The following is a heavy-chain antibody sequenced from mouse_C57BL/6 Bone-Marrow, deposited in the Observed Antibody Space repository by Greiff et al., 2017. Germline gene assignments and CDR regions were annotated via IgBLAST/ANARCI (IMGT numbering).Heavy chain of an antibody. Sequence: QVHVKQSGAELVKPGASVTMSCKASGYTFTTYPIEWMKQNHGKSLEWIGNFHPYNDDTKYNEKFKGKATLTVEKSSSTVYLELSRLTSDDSAVYYCAIYYGYDWFAYWGQGTLVTVSA. CDR2: FHPYNDDT. CDR1: GYTFTTYP. D-gene: IGHD2-2*01. J-gene: IGHJ3*01. CDR3: AIYYGYDWFAY. V-gene: IGHV1-47*01.